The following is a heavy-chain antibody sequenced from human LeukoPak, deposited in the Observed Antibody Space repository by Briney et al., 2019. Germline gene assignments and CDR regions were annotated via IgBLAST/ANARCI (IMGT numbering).Heavy chain of an antibody. J-gene: IGHJ4*02. CDR1: GFTLSNYV. D-gene: IGHD3-22*01. CDR3: AKSSITMIVVVSFDY. Sequence: GGSLRLSCAASGFTLSNYVMHWVRQAPGKGLEWVAFTRYDGSDKYNADSVKGRFTISRDNSKNTLYLQMNSLRAEDTAVYYCAKSSITMIVVVSFDYWGQGTLVTVSS. V-gene: IGHV3-30*02. CDR2: TRYDGSDK.